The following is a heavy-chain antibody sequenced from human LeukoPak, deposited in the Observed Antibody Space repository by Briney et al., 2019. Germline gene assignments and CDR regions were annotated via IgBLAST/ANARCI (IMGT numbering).Heavy chain of an antibody. V-gene: IGHV3-30-3*01. CDR3: ARESYWGSSAKGFDY. J-gene: IGHJ4*02. CDR2: MSYDGTNK. CDR1: GFTFSTYR. Sequence: SERSLRLSCAASGFTFSTYRIHWVRQAPGKGLEWVAVMSYDGTNKYYADSVKGRFTISRDNAKNSLYLQMNSLRDEDTAVYYCARESYWGSSAKGFDYWGQGTLVIVSS. D-gene: IGHD7-27*01.